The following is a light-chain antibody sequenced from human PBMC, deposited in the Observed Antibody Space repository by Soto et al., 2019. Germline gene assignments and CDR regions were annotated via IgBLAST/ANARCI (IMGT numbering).Light chain of an antibody. J-gene: IGLJ2*01. CDR2: LEGSGSY. Sequence: QSVLTQSSSASASLGSSVKLTCTLSSGHSSYIIAWHQQQPGKAPRYLMKLEGSGSYNKGSGVPDRFSGSSSGADRYLTISNLQSEDEADYYCDTWDRVVFGGGTKLTVL. CDR3: DTWDRVV. V-gene: IGLV4-60*03. CDR1: SGHSSYI.